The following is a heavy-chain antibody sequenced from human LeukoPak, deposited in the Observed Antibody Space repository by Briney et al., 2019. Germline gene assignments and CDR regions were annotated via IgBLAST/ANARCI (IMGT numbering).Heavy chain of an antibody. CDR2: ISTYDGKT. D-gene: IGHD4-17*01. J-gene: IGHJ4*02. CDR1: GYTFTTYG. V-gene: IGHV1-18*01. CDR3: AREDGDYGDYVPGNCDY. Sequence: GASVTVSCKTSGYTFTTYGITWVRQAPGQGLELMGWISTYDGKTKYSQKVQGRVTMTTDTSTSTVYMDLRSLRSDDTAVYYCAREDGDYGDYVPGNCDYWGQGTLVTVSS.